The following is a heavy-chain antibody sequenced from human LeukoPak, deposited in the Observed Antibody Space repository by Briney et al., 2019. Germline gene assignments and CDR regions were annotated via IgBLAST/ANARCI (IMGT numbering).Heavy chain of an antibody. CDR1: GSSFTGYY. D-gene: IGHD3-22*01. Sequence: ASVKVSCKASGSSFTGYYMHWVRQAPGPGLELMGWINPNSGATYYAQKFEGRVTMTRDTSITTAYMELSRLRSDDTAVYYCASYYDSSGYHPSRFDYWGQGTLVTVSS. V-gene: IGHV1-2*02. J-gene: IGHJ4*02. CDR3: ASYYDSSGYHPSRFDY. CDR2: INPNSGAT.